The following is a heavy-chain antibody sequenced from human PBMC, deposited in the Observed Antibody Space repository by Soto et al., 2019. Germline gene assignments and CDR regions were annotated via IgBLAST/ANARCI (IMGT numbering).Heavy chain of an antibody. CDR1: GGSISSYY. Sequence: PSETLSLTCTVSGGSISSYYWSWIRQPPGKGLEWIGYIYYSGSTNYNPSLKSRVTISVDTSKNQFSLKLSSVTAADTAVYYCARRSYSSGWTNHFDYWGQGTLVTVSS. CDR3: ARRSYSSGWTNHFDY. J-gene: IGHJ4*02. V-gene: IGHV4-59*01. CDR2: IYYSGST. D-gene: IGHD6-19*01.